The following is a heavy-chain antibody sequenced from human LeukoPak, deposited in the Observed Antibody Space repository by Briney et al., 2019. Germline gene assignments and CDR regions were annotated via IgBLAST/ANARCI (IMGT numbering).Heavy chain of an antibody. Sequence: GGSLRLSCAASGFIFSNYGMHWVRQAPGKGLEWVAFIRYDESNKFYADSVKGRFTISRDNSKNILFLQMNSLRAEDTAVYYCATTQWLEGVDWFDPWGQGTLVTVSS. CDR2: IRYDESNK. D-gene: IGHD6-19*01. V-gene: IGHV3-30*02. CDR3: ATTQWLEGVDWFDP. J-gene: IGHJ5*02. CDR1: GFIFSNYG.